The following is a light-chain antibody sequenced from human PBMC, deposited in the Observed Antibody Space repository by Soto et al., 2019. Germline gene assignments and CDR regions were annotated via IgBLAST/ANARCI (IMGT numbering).Light chain of an antibody. J-gene: IGKJ1*01. V-gene: IGKV1-5*01. Sequence: DIQLTQSPYTLSASVGERVTITCLASQSISSWLAWYQQKPGKAPKLLIYDASSLESGVPSRFSGSGSGTEFTLTISSLQPDDFATYYCQQYNSYSWTFGQGTKVDI. CDR2: DAS. CDR3: QQYNSYSWT. CDR1: QSISSW.